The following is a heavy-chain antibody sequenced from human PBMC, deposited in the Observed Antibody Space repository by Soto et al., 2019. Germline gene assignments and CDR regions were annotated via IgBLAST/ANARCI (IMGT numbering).Heavy chain of an antibody. J-gene: IGHJ5*02. CDR2: ISGSDGRT. V-gene: IGHV3-23*01. CDR3: AKSLNINWKNWFDP. CDR1: GFTFSSSA. D-gene: IGHD1-1*01. Sequence: EVQILESGWGLVQPGGSLRLSCAASGFTFSSSAMNWVRQAPGKGLEWVSVISGSDGRTYYADSVKGRFTISRDNSKNTLYLDMNSLRAEDTAVYYCAKSLNINWKNWFDPWGQGTLVTVSS.